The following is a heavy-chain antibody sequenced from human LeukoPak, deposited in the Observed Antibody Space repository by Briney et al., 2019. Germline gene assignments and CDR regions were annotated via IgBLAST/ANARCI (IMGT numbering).Heavy chain of an antibody. V-gene: IGHV1-24*01. Sequence: GASVKVSCKVSGYTLTELSMHWVRQAPGKGLEWMGGFDPEDGETIYAPKFQGRVTMTEDTSTDTAYMELSSLRSEDTAVYYCAKADGSGSYKNLIDYWGQGTLVTVSS. CDR3: AKADGSGSYKNLIDY. D-gene: IGHD3-10*01. J-gene: IGHJ4*02. CDR1: GYTLTELS. CDR2: FDPEDGET.